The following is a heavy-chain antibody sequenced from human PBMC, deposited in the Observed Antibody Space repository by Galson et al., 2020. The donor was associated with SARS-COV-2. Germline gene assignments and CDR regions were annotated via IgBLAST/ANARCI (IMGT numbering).Heavy chain of an antibody. CDR1: GYTFTDYY. J-gene: IGHJ5*02. V-gene: IGHV1-2*02. D-gene: IGHD6-19*01. CDR3: TRGIVVAGTDH. CDR2: VIPKSGGI. Sequence: ASVKVSCKASGYTFTDYYIHWIRQAPGQGLEWMGWVIPKSGGINYAQKFQGRVTMTRATSITTAFMELSSLTSDDTAVYYCTRGIVVAGTDHWGQGTLVTVSS.